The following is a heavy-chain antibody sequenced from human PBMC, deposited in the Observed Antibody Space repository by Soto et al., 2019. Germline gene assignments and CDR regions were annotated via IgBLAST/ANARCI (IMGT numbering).Heavy chain of an antibody. CDR2: IIPIFVTA. Sequence: QVQLVQPGAEVKKPGSSVKVSCKASGGTFSSYAISWVRQAPGQGLEWMGGIIPIFVTANYAQKFQGRVKITADKSTSTAYMELSSLRSEDTAVYYCAREGRTYYDFWSGYGMDVWGQGTTVTVSS. CDR1: GGTFSSYA. CDR3: AREGRTYYDFWSGYGMDV. D-gene: IGHD3-3*01. V-gene: IGHV1-69*06. J-gene: IGHJ6*02.